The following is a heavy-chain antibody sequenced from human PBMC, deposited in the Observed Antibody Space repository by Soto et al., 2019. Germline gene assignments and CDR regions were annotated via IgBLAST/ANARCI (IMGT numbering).Heavy chain of an antibody. V-gene: IGHV4-34*01. CDR2: INHSGST. CDR1: WLTCIGYD. J-gene: IGHJ4*02. CDR3: ARGTEVASDY. Sequence: LVTLRHRKAVEWLTCIGYDWRWIRQPPGKGLEWIGEINHSGSTNYNPSLKSRVTISVDTSKNQFSLKLSSVTAADTAVYYCARGTEVASDYWGQGTLVTVTS. D-gene: IGHD5-12*01.